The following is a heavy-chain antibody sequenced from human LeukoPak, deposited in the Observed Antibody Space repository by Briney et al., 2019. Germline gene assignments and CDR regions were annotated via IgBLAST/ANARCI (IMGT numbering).Heavy chain of an antibody. V-gene: IGHV1-2*02. CDR2: INPNSGAT. CDR1: GYTFTDYY. Sequence: GASVTVSCKASGYTFTDYYIHWVRQAPGQGLEWMGWINPNSGATNSAQHFQGRVTMTRDTSVNTAYMELSRLTFDDTAVYFCARSRVTTIPNLDYWGQGILLTVSS. D-gene: IGHD5-12*01. CDR3: ARSRVTTIPNLDY. J-gene: IGHJ4*02.